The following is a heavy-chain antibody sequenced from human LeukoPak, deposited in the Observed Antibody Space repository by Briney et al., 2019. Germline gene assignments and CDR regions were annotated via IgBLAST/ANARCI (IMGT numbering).Heavy chain of an antibody. CDR1: GFTFTSSA. Sequence: GGSLRLSCGASGFTFTSSAMTWVRQAPGKGLEWVSAISSGGTPYYAASVRGRFIVSRDTSTNTLYLQVKSLTAEDTAVYYCAKPEVGVASIDCWGQGTLVTVSS. CDR2: ISSGGTP. CDR3: AKPEVGVASIDC. D-gene: IGHD2-2*01. V-gene: IGHV3-23*01. J-gene: IGHJ4*02.